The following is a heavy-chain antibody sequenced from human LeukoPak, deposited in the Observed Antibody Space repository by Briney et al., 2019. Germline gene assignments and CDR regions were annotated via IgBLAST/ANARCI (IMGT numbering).Heavy chain of an antibody. CDR2: ISAYNGNT. CDR1: GGTFSSYA. J-gene: IGHJ4*02. V-gene: IGHV1-18*01. Sequence: GASVKVSCKASGGTFSSYAFNWVRQAPGQGLEWMGWISAYNGNTNYAQKLQGRVTVTTDTSTSTAYMEVRSLRSDDTAVYYCARGRWNYDFWSGYWLDYWGQGTRVTVSS. D-gene: IGHD3-3*01. CDR3: ARGRWNYDFWSGYWLDY.